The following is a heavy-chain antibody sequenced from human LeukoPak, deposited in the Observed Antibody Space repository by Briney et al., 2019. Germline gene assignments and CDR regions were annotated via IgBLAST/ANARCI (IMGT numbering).Heavy chain of an antibody. D-gene: IGHD2-15*01. V-gene: IGHV1-3*01. Sequence: ASVKVSCKASGYTFSSYAMHWVRQAPGQRLEWMGWINAGNGNTKYSQKFQGRVTITRDTSASTAYMELSSLRSEDTAVHYCAIGYCSGGSCYVFDYWGQGTLVTVSS. CDR3: AIGYCSGGSCYVFDY. CDR1: GYTFSSYA. J-gene: IGHJ4*02. CDR2: INAGNGNT.